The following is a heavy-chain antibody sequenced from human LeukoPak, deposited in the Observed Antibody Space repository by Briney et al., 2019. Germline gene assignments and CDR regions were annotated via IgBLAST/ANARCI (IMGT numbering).Heavy chain of an antibody. Sequence: SETLSLTCTVSGGSISSGGYYWSWIRQPPGKGLEWIGEINHSGSTNYNPSLKSRVTISVDTSKNQFSLKLSSVTAADTAVYYCARSLNGSTLFDYWGQGTLVTVSS. D-gene: IGHD1-20*01. CDR3: ARSLNGSTLFDY. CDR2: INHSGST. V-gene: IGHV4-39*07. J-gene: IGHJ4*02. CDR1: GGSISSGGYY.